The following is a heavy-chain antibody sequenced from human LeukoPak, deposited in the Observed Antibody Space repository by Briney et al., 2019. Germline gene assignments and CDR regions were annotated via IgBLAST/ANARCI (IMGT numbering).Heavy chain of an antibody. CDR3: ARDRHYGDYQGGLVDY. D-gene: IGHD4-17*01. Sequence: PGGSLRLSCAASGFTFSSYAMSWVRQAPGKGLEWVSAISGSGGSTYYADSVKGRFTISRVNSKNTLYLQMNSLRAEDTAVYYCARDRHYGDYQGGLVDYWGQGTLVTVSS. CDR1: GFTFSSYA. CDR2: ISGSGGST. J-gene: IGHJ4*02. V-gene: IGHV3-23*01.